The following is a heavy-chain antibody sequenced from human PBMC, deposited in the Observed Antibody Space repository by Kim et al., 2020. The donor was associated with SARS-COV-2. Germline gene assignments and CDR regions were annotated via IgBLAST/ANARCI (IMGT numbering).Heavy chain of an antibody. CDR3: SRGDFWSGYYLDY. D-gene: IGHD3-3*01. V-gene: IGHV3-11*01. CDR1: GFTFSDYY. CDR2: IRSSVSTI. J-gene: IGHJ4*02. Sequence: GGSLRLSCAASGFTFSDYYMRWIRQAPGKGLEWVSYIRSSVSTIAYSYAAKGRVTITRDNAKKSLYLQMHSLSAEDTAVYYCSRGDFWSGYYLDYWGQGT.